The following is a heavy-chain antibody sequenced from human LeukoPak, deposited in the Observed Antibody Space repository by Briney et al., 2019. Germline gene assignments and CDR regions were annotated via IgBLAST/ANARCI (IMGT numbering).Heavy chain of an antibody. V-gene: IGHV3-30-3*01. J-gene: IGHJ4*02. D-gene: IGHD6-13*01. CDR3: ARGSGSNSWYFSDY. Sequence: GGSLRLSCAASGFTFSSYAMHWVRQAPGKGLEWVAVISYDGSNKYYADSVKGRFTISRDNSKNTLYLQMNSLRAEDTAVYYCARGSGSNSWYFSDYWGQGTLVTVSS. CDR1: GFTFSSYA. CDR2: ISYDGSNK.